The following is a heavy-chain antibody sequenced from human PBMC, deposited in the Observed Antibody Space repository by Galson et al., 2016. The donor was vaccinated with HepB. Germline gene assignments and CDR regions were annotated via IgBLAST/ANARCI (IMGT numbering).Heavy chain of an antibody. V-gene: IGHV4-30-2*01. J-gene: IGHJ4*02. CDR1: GGSISSGGHS. CDR2: IHHLGTS. Sequence: TLSLTCAVSGGSISSGGHSWAWMRQPPGKALEWIGYIHHLGTSYYNPSLQSGVSISMDTSQNQISLRLSSVTAADTAVYYCARVNRTSVTPFFDNWGQGTLVAVSS. D-gene: IGHD4-17*01. CDR3: ARVNRTSVTPFFDN.